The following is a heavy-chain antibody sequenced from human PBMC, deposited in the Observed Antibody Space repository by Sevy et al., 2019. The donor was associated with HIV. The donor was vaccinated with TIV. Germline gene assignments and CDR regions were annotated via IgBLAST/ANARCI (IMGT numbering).Heavy chain of an antibody. CDR2: IYYSGST. CDR1: GGSISSSSYY. CDR3: ARHIRGGLLYYFDY. D-gene: IGHD2-15*01. Sequence: SETLSLTCTVSGGSISSSSYYWGWIRQPPGKGLEWIGSIYYSGSTYYNPSLKSRVTISVDTSKNQFSLKLSSVTAADTAVYYCARHIRGGLLYYFDYWGQGTLVTVSS. J-gene: IGHJ4*02. V-gene: IGHV4-39*01.